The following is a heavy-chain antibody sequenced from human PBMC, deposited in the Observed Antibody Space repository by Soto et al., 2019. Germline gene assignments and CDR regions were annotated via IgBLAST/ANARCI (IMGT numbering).Heavy chain of an antibody. Sequence: GGSLRLSCAASGFTFSSFAMHWVRQAPGKGLEWGAVISYDGSNKYYADSVKGRFTISRDNSKNTLYLQMNSLRAEDTAVYYCARDETYCSSTSCYTYYYYGMDVWGQGTTVTVSS. CDR2: ISYDGSNK. CDR1: GFTFSSFA. D-gene: IGHD2-2*02. J-gene: IGHJ6*02. V-gene: IGHV3-30-3*01. CDR3: ARDETYCSSTSCYTYYYYGMDV.